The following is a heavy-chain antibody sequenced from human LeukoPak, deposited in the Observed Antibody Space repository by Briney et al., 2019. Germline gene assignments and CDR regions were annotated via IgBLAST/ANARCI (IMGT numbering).Heavy chain of an antibody. Sequence: SETLSLTCAVYGGSFSGYYWSWIRQPPGKGLEWIGEINHSGSTNYNPPLKSRVTISVDTSKNQFSLKLSSVTAADTAVYYCACRVPRPYSSSWYGMGDYWGQGTLVTVSS. D-gene: IGHD6-13*01. CDR3: ACRVPRPYSSSWYGMGDY. CDR2: INHSGST. J-gene: IGHJ4*02. V-gene: IGHV4-34*01. CDR1: GGSFSGYY.